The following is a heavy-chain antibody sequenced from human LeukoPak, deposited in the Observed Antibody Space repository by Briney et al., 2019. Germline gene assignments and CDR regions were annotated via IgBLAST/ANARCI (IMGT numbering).Heavy chain of an antibody. V-gene: IGHV4-4*07. J-gene: IGHJ4*02. CDR1: SGSISSYC. CDR3: AGTYYYDSSGYYVFDY. Sequence: SETLSLTCTVSSGSISSYCWSWIRQPAGKGLEWIGRIYTSGSTNYNPSLKSRVTMSVDTSKNQFSLKLSSVTAADTAVYYCAGTYYYDSSGYYVFDYWGQGTLVTVSS. D-gene: IGHD3-22*01. CDR2: IYTSGST.